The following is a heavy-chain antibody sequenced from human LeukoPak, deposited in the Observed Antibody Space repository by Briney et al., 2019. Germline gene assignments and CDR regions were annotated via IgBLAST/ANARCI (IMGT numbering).Heavy chain of an antibody. CDR1: GFTFSRYS. V-gene: IGHV3-30-3*01. J-gene: IGHJ4*02. Sequence: GRSLRLSCAASGFTFSRYSMHWVRQAPGKGLEWVAVVSYDGSIKSYADSVKGRFTISRDNPRNTLYLQMNSLRGEDTAIYYCAAWRGYDSGSFSGPLDYWGQGTLVLVSS. D-gene: IGHD3-10*01. CDR2: VSYDGSIK. CDR3: AAWRGYDSGSFSGPLDY.